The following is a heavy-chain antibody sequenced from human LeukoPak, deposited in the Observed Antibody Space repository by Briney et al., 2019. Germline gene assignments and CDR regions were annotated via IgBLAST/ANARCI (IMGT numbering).Heavy chain of an antibody. J-gene: IGHJ3*02. D-gene: IGHD1-26*01. CDR2: INPNSGNT. Sequence: ASVKVSCKASGYTFTSYDINWVRQATGQGLERMGWINPNSGNTGYAQKFQGRVTMTRNTSISTAYMELSSLRSEDTAVYYCARASRVGRSFDIWGQGTMVTVSS. CDR3: ARASRVGRSFDI. CDR1: GYTFTSYD. V-gene: IGHV1-8*01.